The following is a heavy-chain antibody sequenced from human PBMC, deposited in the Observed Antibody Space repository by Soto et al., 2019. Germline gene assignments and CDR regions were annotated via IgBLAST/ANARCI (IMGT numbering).Heavy chain of an antibody. CDR2: IFYSGST. CDR1: GGSISSSIYY. D-gene: IGHD2-21*02. Sequence: SETLSLTCAVSGGSISSSIYYGGWIRQPPGKGLEWIGSIFYSGSTYYNPSLKSRVTISVDTSKNQFSLKLYSVAAADTAMYYCASQVVTASSPIYYFDYWGKGTLVTVSS. CDR3: ASQVVTASSPIYYFDY. V-gene: IGHV4-39*01. J-gene: IGHJ4*02.